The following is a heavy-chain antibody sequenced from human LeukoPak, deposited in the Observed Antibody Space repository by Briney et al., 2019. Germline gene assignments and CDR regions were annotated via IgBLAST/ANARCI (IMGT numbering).Heavy chain of an antibody. J-gene: IGHJ4*02. CDR1: GFTFSSYS. V-gene: IGHV3-21*01. CDR3: ARDGKSSSCYDY. D-gene: IGHD6-13*01. CDR2: ISSSSSYI. Sequence: GGSLRLSCAASGFTFSSYSMNWVRQAPGKGLEWVSSISSSSSYIYYADSVKGRFTISRDNAKNSLYLQMNSLRAEDTAVYYCARDGKSSSCYDYWGQGTLVTVSS.